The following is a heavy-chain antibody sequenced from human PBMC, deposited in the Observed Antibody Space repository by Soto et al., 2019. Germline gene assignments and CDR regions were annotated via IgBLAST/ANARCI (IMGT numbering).Heavy chain of an antibody. CDR2: IYYSGST. CDR1: GVSISSGGYY. Sequence: SETLSLTCTVSGVSISSGGYYWSWIRQHPGKGLEWIGYIYYSGSTSYNPSLKSRVTISLDTSKNQFSLKLSSVTAADTAVYYCAREGPYGDYVFDYWGQGTLVTVSS. D-gene: IGHD4-17*01. CDR3: AREGPYGDYVFDY. J-gene: IGHJ4*02. V-gene: IGHV4-31*03.